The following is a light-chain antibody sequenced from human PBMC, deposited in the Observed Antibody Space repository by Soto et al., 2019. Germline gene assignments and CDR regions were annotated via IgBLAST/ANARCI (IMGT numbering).Light chain of an antibody. CDR1: QSVSSSY. CDR3: QQYGSSPLT. CDR2: GAS. J-gene: IGKJ4*01. Sequence: EIVLTQSPGTLSLSPGERATLSCRASQSVSSSYLAWYQQKPGQAPRLLIYGASSRATGIPDRFSGSGSGTDFTLTISRLEPEDFAVYYCQQYGSSPLTFGGGTTVGIK. V-gene: IGKV3-20*01.